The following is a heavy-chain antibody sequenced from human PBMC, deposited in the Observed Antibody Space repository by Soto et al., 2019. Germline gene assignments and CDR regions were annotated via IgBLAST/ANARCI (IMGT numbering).Heavy chain of an antibody. CDR2: IYDSGIT. Sequence: QVQLQESGPGLVKPSQTLSLACTVSGGSVGSGEYYYSWIRQPPGKGLEWIGYIYDSGITNYTPSLKGRLTMSLDRSNNQVSPKLSSVTAADTAVYFCARDVAHGYTENVWGQGTMVTVSS. CDR1: GGSVGSGEYY. D-gene: IGHD5-18*01. V-gene: IGHV4-30-4*01. CDR3: ARDVAHGYTENV. J-gene: IGHJ3*01.